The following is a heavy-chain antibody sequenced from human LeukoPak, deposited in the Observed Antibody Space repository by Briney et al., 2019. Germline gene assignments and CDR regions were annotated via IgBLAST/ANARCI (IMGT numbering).Heavy chain of an antibody. CDR2: IYNSEST. D-gene: IGHD6-19*01. Sequence: PSETLSLTCTVSGGSVSSYYWSWIRQPPGEGLEWIGYIYNSESTNYNSSLESRVTISVDTSKNQLFLKLSSVTAADTAVYYCARFHSGPSGWYVLWYFDLWGRGTLVTVSS. CDR3: ARFHSGPSGWYVLWYFDL. J-gene: IGHJ2*01. V-gene: IGHV4-4*09. CDR1: GGSVSSYY.